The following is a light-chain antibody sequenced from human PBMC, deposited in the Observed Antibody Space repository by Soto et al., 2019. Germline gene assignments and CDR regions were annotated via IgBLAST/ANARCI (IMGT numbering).Light chain of an antibody. CDR2: GAS. CDR1: QSVSLH. Sequence: IVLTQSPSNLSLSPGERATLSCRASQSVSLHLAWYQQKPGQAPRLLIYGASTRATGIPARFSGSGSGTEFTLTISSLQSEDFAVYYCQQYNNWPRTFGQGTKVDIK. V-gene: IGKV3-15*01. CDR3: QQYNNWPRT. J-gene: IGKJ1*01.